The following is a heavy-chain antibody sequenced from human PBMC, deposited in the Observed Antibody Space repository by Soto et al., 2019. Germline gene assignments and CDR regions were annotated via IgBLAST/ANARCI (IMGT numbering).Heavy chain of an antibody. J-gene: IGHJ4*02. V-gene: IGHV3-21*01. CDR2: ISSSSSCI. D-gene: IGHD2-15*01. CDR1: GFSFDDFG. CDR3: AREDDIVVVVAAPFDY. Sequence: GGSLRLSCTVGGFSFDDFGMSWVRQAPGKGLEWVSSISSSSSCIGYGDLVKGRFTISRDNAKNSLYLQMNSLRAEDTAVYYCAREDDIVVVVAAPFDYWGQGTLVTVSS.